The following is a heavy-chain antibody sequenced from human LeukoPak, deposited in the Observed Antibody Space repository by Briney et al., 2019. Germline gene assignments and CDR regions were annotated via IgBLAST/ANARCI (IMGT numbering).Heavy chain of an antibody. CDR3: ATSGGTLGPTNYFAY. D-gene: IGHD3-16*01. CDR1: GESFSGYY. Sequence: PSETLSLTCAVYGESFSGYYWSLSRQPPGKGLEWIGEINHSGSTNYNPSLKSRVTISVDTSKNQFSLKLSSVTAADTAVYYCATSGGTLGPTNYFAYWGQGTLVTVSS. CDR2: INHSGST. V-gene: IGHV4-34*01. J-gene: IGHJ4*02.